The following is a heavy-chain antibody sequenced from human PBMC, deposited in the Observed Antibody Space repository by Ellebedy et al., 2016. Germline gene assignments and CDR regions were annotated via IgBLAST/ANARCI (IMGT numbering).Heavy chain of an antibody. V-gene: IGHV3-23*01. CDR1: GFTFSSYA. CDR2: ISGSGGST. J-gene: IGHJ5*02. Sequence: GESLKISXAASGFTFSSYAMSWVRQAPGKGLEWVSAISGSGGSTYYADSVKGRFTISRDNSKNTLYLQMNSLRAEDTAVYYCARITAVAGFNWFNPWGQGTLVTVSS. D-gene: IGHD6-19*01. CDR3: ARITAVAGFNWFNP.